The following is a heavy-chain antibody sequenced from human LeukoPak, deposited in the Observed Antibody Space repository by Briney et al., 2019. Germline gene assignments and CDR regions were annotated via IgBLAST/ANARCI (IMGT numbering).Heavy chain of an antibody. CDR2: IYSGGST. J-gene: IGHJ1*01. CDR1: GFPFSSNY. Sequence: PGGSLSLSCAASGFPFSSNYMSWVRPAPGKGLGWVSVIYSGGSTYYADSVKGRFTSSRDNSKNTLYLQMNSLRAEDTAVYYCARIVTTVTTRYFQHWGQGTLVTVSS. D-gene: IGHD4-17*01. V-gene: IGHV3-53*01. CDR3: ARIVTTVTTRYFQH.